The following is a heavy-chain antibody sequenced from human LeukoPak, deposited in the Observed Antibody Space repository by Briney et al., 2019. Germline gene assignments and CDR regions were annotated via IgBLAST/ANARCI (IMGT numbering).Heavy chain of an antibody. V-gene: IGHV4-34*01. CDR2: INHSGST. CDR1: GGSFSGYY. CDR3: ARSRHYYGSGSYYNGP. D-gene: IGHD3-10*01. J-gene: IGHJ5*02. Sequence: SETLSLTCAVYGGSFSGYYWSWIRQPPGKGLEWIGEINHSGSTNYNPSLKSRVTISVDTSKNQFSLKLSSVTAADTAVYYCARSRHYYGSGSYYNGPWGQGTLFTVFS.